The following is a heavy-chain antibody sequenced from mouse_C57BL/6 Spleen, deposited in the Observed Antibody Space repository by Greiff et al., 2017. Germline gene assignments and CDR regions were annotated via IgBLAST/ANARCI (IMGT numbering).Heavy chain of an antibody. CDR1: GFTFSSYA. D-gene: IGHD2-10*01. CDR3: ARDLLLYTMDY. CDR2: ISDGGSYT. V-gene: IGHV5-4*01. Sequence: EVMLVESGGGLVKPGGSLKLSCAASGFTFSSYAISWVRQTPEKRLEWVTTISDGGSYTYYPDNVKGRFPISRDNAKNNLYLQMRHLKSEDTAMYYCARDLLLYTMDYWGQGASVTVSS. J-gene: IGHJ4*01.